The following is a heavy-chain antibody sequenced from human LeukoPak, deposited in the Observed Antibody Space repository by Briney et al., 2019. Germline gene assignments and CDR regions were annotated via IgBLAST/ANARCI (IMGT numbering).Heavy chain of an antibody. J-gene: IGHJ4*02. V-gene: IGHV3-48*04. CDR3: ARGRGGSVSY. D-gene: IGHD2-15*01. Sequence: GGSLRLSCAASGFTFSTYSMNWVRQAPGKGLDWVSYIITSSSTIYYADSVKGRFTISRDNAKNSLSLEMNSLRAEDTAVYYCARGRGGSVSYWGQGTLVTVSS. CDR1: GFTFSTYS. CDR2: IITSSSTI.